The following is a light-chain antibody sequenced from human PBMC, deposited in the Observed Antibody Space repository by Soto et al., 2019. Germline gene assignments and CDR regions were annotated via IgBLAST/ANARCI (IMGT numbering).Light chain of an antibody. J-gene: IGLJ1*01. CDR1: SSNIGSNY. CDR3: AAWDDSLSGHYV. Sequence: QSALTQPPSASGTPGQRVTISCSGSSSNIGSNYVYWYQQLPGTAPKLLIYRNNQRPSGVPDRFSGSKSGTSASLAISGLRSEDEADYYCAAWDDSLSGHYVFGPGTKLTVL. CDR2: RNN. V-gene: IGLV1-47*01.